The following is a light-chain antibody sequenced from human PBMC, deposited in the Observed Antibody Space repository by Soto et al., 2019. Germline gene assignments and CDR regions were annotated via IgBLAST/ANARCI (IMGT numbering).Light chain of an antibody. CDR2: TAS. CDR3: LQLNSYPRT. CDR1: QSISSW. J-gene: IGKJ1*01. V-gene: IGKV1-5*01. Sequence: DIQMTPSPSTLSASVGDRVTITCRASQSISSWLAWYQQKPGKAPKLLIYTASTLQSGVPSRFSGSGSGTDFTLTISSLQPDDFATYYCLQLNSYPRTFGQGTKVDIK.